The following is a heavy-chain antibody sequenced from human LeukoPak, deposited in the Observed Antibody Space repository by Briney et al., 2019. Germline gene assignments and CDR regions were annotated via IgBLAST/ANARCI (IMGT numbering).Heavy chain of an antibody. CDR3: ARLYEGKRPPDY. D-gene: IGHD2-8*01. V-gene: IGHV4-39*01. J-gene: IGHJ4*02. CDR1: GGSISSSTYY. CDR2: ISHRGNT. Sequence: SETLSLTCTVSGGSISSSTYYWGWIRQPPGKGLEWFGSISHRGNTYYNPSLRSRVTTSVDTSKNQLSLKLSSVTAADTAVYYCARLYEGKRPPDYWGQGTLVTVSS.